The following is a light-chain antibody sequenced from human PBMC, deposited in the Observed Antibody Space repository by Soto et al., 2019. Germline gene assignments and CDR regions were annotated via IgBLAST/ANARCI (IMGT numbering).Light chain of an antibody. CDR3: KQWIRWT. CDR1: ERVGSN. J-gene: IGKJ1*01. V-gene: IGKV3-15*01. Sequence: EIVMTQSPATLSVSPGDRVTLSCRASERVGSNVAWYQHKPGQAPRLLIYGASVRATGIPDRLSGSGSETDFTLTISSLRSEDFAVYYCKQWIRWTFGQGTRLELK. CDR2: GAS.